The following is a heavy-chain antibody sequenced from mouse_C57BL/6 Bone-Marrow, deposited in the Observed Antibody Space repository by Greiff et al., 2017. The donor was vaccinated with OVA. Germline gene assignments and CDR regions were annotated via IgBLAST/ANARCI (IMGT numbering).Heavy chain of an antibody. CDR3: ARDQDGYYAMDY. CDR1: GFTFSDYY. D-gene: IGHD3-2*02. CDR2: INYDGSST. V-gene: IGHV5-16*01. Sequence: EVKLVESEGGLVQPGRSMKLSCTASGFTFSDYYMAWVRQVPEKGLEWVANINYDGSSTYYLDSLKSRFIISRDNAKNILYLQMSSLKSEDTATYYCARDQDGYYAMDYWGQGTSVTVSS. J-gene: IGHJ4*01.